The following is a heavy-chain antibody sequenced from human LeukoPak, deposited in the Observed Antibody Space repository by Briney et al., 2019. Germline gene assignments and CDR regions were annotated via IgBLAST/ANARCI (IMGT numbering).Heavy chain of an antibody. CDR3: ARAASGVVVPAAIPRDWYFDL. CDR1: GGSFSGYY. V-gene: IGHV4-34*01. Sequence: SETLSLTCAVYGGSFSGYYWSWIRQPPGKGLEWIGEINHSGSTNYNPSLKSRVTISVDTSKNQFSLKLSSVTAADTAVYYCARAASGVVVPAAIPRDWYFDLWGRGTLVTVSS. J-gene: IGHJ2*01. CDR2: INHSGST. D-gene: IGHD2-2*02.